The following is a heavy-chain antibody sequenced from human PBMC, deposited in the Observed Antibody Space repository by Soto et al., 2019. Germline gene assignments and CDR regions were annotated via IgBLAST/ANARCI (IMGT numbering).Heavy chain of an antibody. V-gene: IGHV1-18*01. J-gene: IGHJ4*02. D-gene: IGHD3-22*01. CDR3: ARELNTESSAYYSFAF. Sequence: QVQMVQSGPEVKMPGASVKVSCKTSGYTFTAYGLAWLRQAPGQRPEWMGWVSTNDDRTNYARKFQGRVTMTTHRSTTSTSMELRSLGTYDTAVYYCARELNTESSAYYSFAFWGQGTLVTVSS. CDR2: VSTNDDRT. CDR1: GYTFTAYG.